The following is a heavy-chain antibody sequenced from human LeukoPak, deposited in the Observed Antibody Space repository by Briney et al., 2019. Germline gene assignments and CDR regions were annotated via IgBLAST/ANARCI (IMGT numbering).Heavy chain of an antibody. CDR2: IIPIFGTA. J-gene: IGHJ4*02. V-gene: IGHV1-69*13. Sequence: ASVKVSCTASGGTFSSYAISWVRQAPGQGLEWMGGIIPIFGTANYAQKFQGRVTITADESTSTAYMELSSLRSEDTAVYYCARDEMGATTFQIDHYFDYWGQGTLVTVSS. D-gene: IGHD1-26*01. CDR3: ARDEMGATTFQIDHYFDY. CDR1: GGTFSSYA.